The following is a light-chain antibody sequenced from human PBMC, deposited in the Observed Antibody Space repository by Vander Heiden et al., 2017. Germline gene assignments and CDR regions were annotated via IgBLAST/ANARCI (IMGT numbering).Light chain of an antibody. Sequence: SSELTQDPAVSVALGRTCRSPCQGGGLRSYYASWYQQKPGQAAVLVIIGKNNRPSGIPDRFSGSSSGNTASLTITGAQAEDEADYYCNSWDSSGNHVVFGGGTKLTVL. J-gene: IGLJ2*01. CDR3: NSWDSSGNHVV. V-gene: IGLV3-19*01. CDR1: GLRSYY. CDR2: GKN.